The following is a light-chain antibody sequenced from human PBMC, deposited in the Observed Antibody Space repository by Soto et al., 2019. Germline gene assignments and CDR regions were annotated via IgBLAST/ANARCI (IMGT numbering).Light chain of an antibody. J-gene: IGKJ4*01. Sequence: DIVMTQSPDSVAVSLGERATINCRYSQSLLYSLNDKNFLAWYQQKPGQPPRLLIYWASTRASGVPDRFSGSGSERDFTLTINGLQAEDVAVYYCQQFSRTPLTFGGGTKVEI. CDR2: WAS. V-gene: IGKV4-1*01. CDR1: QSLLYSLNDKNF. CDR3: QQFSRTPLT.